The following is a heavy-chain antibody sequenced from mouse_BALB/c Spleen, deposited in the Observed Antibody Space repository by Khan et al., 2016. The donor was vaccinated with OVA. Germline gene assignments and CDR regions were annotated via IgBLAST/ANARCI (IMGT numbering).Heavy chain of an antibody. J-gene: IGHJ4*01. Sequence: QIQLVQSGPELKKPGETVKISCKASGYTFTNYGMNWVKQSLGKALKWMGWINTYTGEPTYADDFKGRFAFSLETSANTAYLQINNHQNEDTSTYYYARPPSFSYTLDHWGQGTSVTGSS. CDR1: GYTFTNYG. V-gene: IGHV9-3-1*01. CDR2: INTYTGEP. CDR3: ARPPSFSYTLDH.